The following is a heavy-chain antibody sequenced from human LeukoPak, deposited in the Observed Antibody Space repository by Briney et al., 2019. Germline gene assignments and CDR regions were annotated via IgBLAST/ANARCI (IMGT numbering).Heavy chain of an antibody. D-gene: IGHD3-10*01. CDR1: GYSFTNYC. J-gene: IGHJ5*02. Sequence: GESLKISCKGSGYSFTNYCIVWVRHLPGKGREWLGVIIYADADTQYSPSFQGQVTISVDKSISPVYLQWGALKASDSAIYYRARLGVKIVRGVSLKRSGGHWFDPWGQGTLVNVSS. CDR3: ARLGVKIVRGVSLKRSGGHWFDP. CDR2: IIYADADT. V-gene: IGHV5-51*01.